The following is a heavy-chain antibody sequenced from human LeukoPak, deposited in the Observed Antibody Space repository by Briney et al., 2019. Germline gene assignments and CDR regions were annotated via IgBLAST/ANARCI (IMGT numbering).Heavy chain of an antibody. V-gene: IGHV3-30-3*01. Sequence: GGSLRLSCAASGFTFSNYAMHWVRQAPGKGLEWVAVISYDGSNKYYADSVKGRFTISRDNSKNTLYLQMNSLRAEDTAVYYCARDRSSGRHSSSFWGQGTLVTVSS. CDR2: ISYDGSNK. D-gene: IGHD6-13*01. J-gene: IGHJ4*02. CDR3: ARDRSSGRHSSSF. CDR1: GFTFSNYA.